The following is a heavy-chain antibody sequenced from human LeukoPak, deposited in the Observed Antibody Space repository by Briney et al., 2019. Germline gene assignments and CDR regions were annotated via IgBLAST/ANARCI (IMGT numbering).Heavy chain of an antibody. CDR1: GYTLTELS. CDR2: FDPEDVET. CDR3: ARVRLGYRSYYYYYMDV. J-gene: IGHJ6*03. V-gene: IGHV1-24*01. Sequence: ASVKVSCKLSGYTLTELSMHWVRQAPGKGREWMGGFDPEDVETIYAQKFQGRVTITRNTSISTAYMELSSLRSEDTAVYYCARVRLGYRSYYYYYMDVWGKGTTVTVSS. D-gene: IGHD5-12*01.